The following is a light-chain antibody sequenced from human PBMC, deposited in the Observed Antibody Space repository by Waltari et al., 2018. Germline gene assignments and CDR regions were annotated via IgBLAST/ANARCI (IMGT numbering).Light chain of an antibody. CDR1: QSVSSY. J-gene: IGKJ2*01. CDR2: EAS. Sequence: EIVLTQSPATLSLSPGERATLSCRASQSVSSYLGWYQQKPGHAPRLLIYEASNRATGIPARFSGSGSGTDFTLTISSLEPEDFAVYYCQHRIDWPHTFGQGTKLEIK. CDR3: QHRIDWPHT. V-gene: IGKV3-11*01.